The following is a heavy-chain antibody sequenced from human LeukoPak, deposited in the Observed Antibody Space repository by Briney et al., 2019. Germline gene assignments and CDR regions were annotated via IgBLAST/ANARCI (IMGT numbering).Heavy chain of an antibody. J-gene: IGHJ4*02. Sequence: QPGGSLRLSCATSGFTFSNYAVSWVRQAPGKGLEWVSSISGSGGTTYYADSVKGRFTISRDNSDNTLYLQMNSLRAEDTAIYYCAKTSRRDSTYDSPFDYWGQGTVVTVSS. CDR3: AKTSRRDSTYDSPFDY. CDR1: GFTFSNYA. CDR2: ISGSGGTT. V-gene: IGHV3-23*01. D-gene: IGHD3-3*01.